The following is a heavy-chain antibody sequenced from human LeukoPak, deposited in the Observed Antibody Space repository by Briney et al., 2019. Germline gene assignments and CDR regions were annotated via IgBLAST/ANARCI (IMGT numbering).Heavy chain of an antibody. CDR3: AREEMATIPGSFDY. CDR2: IYHSGST. V-gene: IGHV4-38-2*02. Sequence: SETLSLTCTVSGYSISSGYYWGWIRQPPGKGLEWIGSIYHSGSTYYNPSLKSRVTMSVDTSKNQFSLKLGSVTAADTAVYYCAREEMATIPGSFDYWGQGTLVTVSS. J-gene: IGHJ4*02. D-gene: IGHD5-24*01. CDR1: GYSISSGYY.